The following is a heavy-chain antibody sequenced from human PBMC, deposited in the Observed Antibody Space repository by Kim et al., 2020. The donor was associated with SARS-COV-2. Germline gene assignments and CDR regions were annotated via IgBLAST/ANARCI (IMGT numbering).Heavy chain of an antibody. CDR2: IWYDGKTK. Sequence: GGSLRLSCAASGFSNYGMHWVRQAPGKGLEWLAVIWYDGKTKYYADSVKGRFTISRDNSKNTLYLQMNSLRAEDTNVYYCARGGYGSGTYYIAYGMDVWG. J-gene: IGHJ6*01. V-gene: IGHV3-33*01. D-gene: IGHD3-10*01. CDR3: ARGGYGSGTYYIAYGMDV. CDR1: GFSNYG.